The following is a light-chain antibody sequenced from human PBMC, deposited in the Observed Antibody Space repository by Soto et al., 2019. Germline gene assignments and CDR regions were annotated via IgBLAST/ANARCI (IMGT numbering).Light chain of an antibody. CDR3: QQYSTFPRT. CDR2: KAS. Sequence: IQLPDSPSTLSASIGDRVTITCRASQSIGSWLAWYQQRPGKAPNVLIYKASNLERGVPSRFSGSGSETEFTLTISSLQPEDVAIYYCQQYSTFPRTFGHGTKVDIK. CDR1: QSIGSW. V-gene: IGKV1-5*03. J-gene: IGKJ3*01.